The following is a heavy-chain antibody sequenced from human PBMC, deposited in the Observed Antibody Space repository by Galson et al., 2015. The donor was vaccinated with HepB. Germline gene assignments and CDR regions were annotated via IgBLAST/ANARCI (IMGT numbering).Heavy chain of an antibody. CDR1: GFTFSSYG. J-gene: IGHJ4*02. Sequence: SLRLSCAASGFTFSSYGMHWVRQAPGKGLEWVAFIRYDGSNKYYADSVKGRFTISRDNSKNTLYLQMNSLRAEDTAVYYCAKDLRRDYYDSSGYLLYWGQGTLVTVSS. D-gene: IGHD3-22*01. CDR3: AKDLRRDYYDSSGYLLY. CDR2: IRYDGSNK. V-gene: IGHV3-30*02.